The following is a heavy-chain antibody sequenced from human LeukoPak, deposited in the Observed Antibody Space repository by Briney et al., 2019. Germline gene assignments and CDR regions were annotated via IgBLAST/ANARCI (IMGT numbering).Heavy chain of an antibody. Sequence: GESLKISCKGSGYTFTSYWIGWVRQMPGKGLEWMGIIYPGDSDTRYSPSFQGHVTISADKSISTAYLQWSSLKASDTAMYYCARLPYYYDSSGYTNYFDYWGQGTLVTVSS. V-gene: IGHV5-51*01. CDR1: GYTFTSYW. CDR3: ARLPYYYDSSGYTNYFDY. J-gene: IGHJ4*02. D-gene: IGHD3-22*01. CDR2: IYPGDSDT.